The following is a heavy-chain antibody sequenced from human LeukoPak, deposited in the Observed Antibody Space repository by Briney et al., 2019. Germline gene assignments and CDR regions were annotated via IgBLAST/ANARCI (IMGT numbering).Heavy chain of an antibody. CDR3: ARGAAVAGLLSDY. Sequence: PSETLSLTCTVSGGSISSYYWSWIRQPAGKGLEWIGRIHTSGSTNYNPSLKIRVTMAVDTSKNQFSLRVSSVTAADTAMYYCARGAAVAGLLSDYWGQGTLVTVSS. CDR2: IHTSGST. V-gene: IGHV4-4*07. J-gene: IGHJ4*02. CDR1: GGSISSYY. D-gene: IGHD6-19*01.